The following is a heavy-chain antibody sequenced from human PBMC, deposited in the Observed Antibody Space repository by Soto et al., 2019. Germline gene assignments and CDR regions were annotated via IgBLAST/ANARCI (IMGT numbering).Heavy chain of an antibody. J-gene: IGHJ6*02. CDR2: ISSSSSYT. Sequence: GGSLRLSCAASGFTFSDYYMSWIRQAPGKGLEWVSYISSSSSYTNYADSVKGRFTISRDNAKNSLYLQMNSLRAEDTAVYYCARMRGYSSGWYDVGGPYGMDVWGQGTTVTVSS. D-gene: IGHD6-19*01. CDR1: GFTFSDYY. V-gene: IGHV3-11*06. CDR3: ARMRGYSSGWYDVGGPYGMDV.